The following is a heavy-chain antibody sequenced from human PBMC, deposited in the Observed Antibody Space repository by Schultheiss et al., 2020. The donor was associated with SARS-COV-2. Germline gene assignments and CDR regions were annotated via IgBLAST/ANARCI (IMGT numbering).Heavy chain of an antibody. CDR3: ARHRIQLWPVPADH. Sequence: GGSLRLSCAASGFTFSSYAMHWVRQAPGKGLEWVAVISYDGSNKYYADSVKGRFTISRDNSKNTLYLQMNSLRAEDTAVYYCARHRIQLWPVPADHWGQGTLVTVSS. CDR1: GFTFSSYA. CDR2: ISYDGSNK. J-gene: IGHJ4*02. D-gene: IGHD5-18*01. V-gene: IGHV3-30-3*01.